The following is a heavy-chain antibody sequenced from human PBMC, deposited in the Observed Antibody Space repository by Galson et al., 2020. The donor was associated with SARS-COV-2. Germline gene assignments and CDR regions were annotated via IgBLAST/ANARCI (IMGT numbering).Heavy chain of an antibody. CDR2: FDPEDGET. CDR1: GYTLTELS. D-gene: IGHD3-10*01. J-gene: IGHJ5*02. CDR3: ATGTAQITMVRGVIMTTPGTWFDP. Sequence: ASVKVSCKVSGYTLTELSMHWVRQAPGKGLEWMGGFDPEDGETIYAQKFQGRVTMTEDTSTDTAYMELSGLRSEDTAVYYCATGTAQITMVRGVIMTTPGTWFDPWGQGTLVTVSS. V-gene: IGHV1-24*01.